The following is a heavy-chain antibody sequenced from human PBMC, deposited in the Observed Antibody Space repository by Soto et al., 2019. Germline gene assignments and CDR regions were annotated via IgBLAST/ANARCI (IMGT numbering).Heavy chain of an antibody. CDR3: ARDHHRYSGYDYVDY. CDR2: ISSSSYT. V-gene: IGHV3-11*05. Sequence: GGSLRLSCVASGFTFSDYYMSWIRQAPGKGLEWVSYISSSSYTNYADSVKGRFTVSRDNAKNSLYLQMNSLRAEDTAVYYCARDHHRYSGYDYVDYWGQGTLVTVSS. CDR1: GFTFSDYY. D-gene: IGHD5-12*01. J-gene: IGHJ4*02.